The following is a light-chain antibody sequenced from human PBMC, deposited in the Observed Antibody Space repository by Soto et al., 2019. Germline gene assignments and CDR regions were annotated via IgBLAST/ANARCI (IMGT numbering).Light chain of an antibody. CDR2: DVN. CDR1: SSDVGAYNY. CDR3: SSYASSSPFVV. J-gene: IGLJ2*01. Sequence: QSALTQPASVSGSPGQSITICCTGTSSDVGAYNYVSWYQQHPGKAPKLMIYDVNIRPSGVSNRFSGSKSGNTASLTISRLQAEDESDYYCSSYASSSPFVVFGAGTKLTVL. V-gene: IGLV2-14*03.